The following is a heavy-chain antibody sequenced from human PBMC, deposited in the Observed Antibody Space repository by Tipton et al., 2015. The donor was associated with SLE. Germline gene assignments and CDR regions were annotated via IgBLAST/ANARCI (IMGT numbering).Heavy chain of an antibody. D-gene: IGHD3-10*01. V-gene: IGHV1-2*02. CDR1: GYTFTGYY. CDR2: INPNSGDT. J-gene: IGHJ4*02. Sequence: QLVQSGAEVKKPGASVRVSCKTSGYTFTGYYIHWVRQAPGQGLEWMGWINPNSGDTDYAQKFQGRLSVTRDTSISTAYMELNRLTSDDTAVYFCARGLTYYSRSGSFSTRTHDDYWVQGTLVTVSS. CDR3: ARGLTYYSRSGSFSTRTHDDY.